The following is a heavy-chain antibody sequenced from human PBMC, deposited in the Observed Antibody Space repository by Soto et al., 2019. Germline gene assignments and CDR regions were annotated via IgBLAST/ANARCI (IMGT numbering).Heavy chain of an antibody. D-gene: IGHD5-18*01. CDR1: GYTFTNYG. V-gene: IGHV1-18*01. CDR3: ARDGFYAGSGRYSYAYSQPRYYAMDV. Sequence: QVQLVQSGTEVKKPGASVKVSCKTSGYTFTNYGISWVRQAPGQGLEWMGWISAYNDDTKDAQKLQGRRTITTDKSTSTAYLGLRSLRSDDTAIYYCARDGFYAGSGRYSYAYSQPRYYAMDVWGQGTTVTVSS. J-gene: IGHJ6*02. CDR2: ISAYNDDT.